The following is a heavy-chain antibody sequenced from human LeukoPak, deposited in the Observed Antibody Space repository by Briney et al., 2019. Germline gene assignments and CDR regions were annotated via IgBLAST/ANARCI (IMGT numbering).Heavy chain of an antibody. CDR1: GFTFSSYS. V-gene: IGHV3-21*01. CDR3: AREGSEQLAPGRVFDY. D-gene: IGHD6-6*01. Sequence: GGSLRLSCAASGFTFSSYSMNWVRQAPGKGLEWVSSISSSSSYIYYADSVKGRFTISRDNAKNSLYLQMNSLRAEDTAVYYCAREGSEQLAPGRVFDYWGQGTLVTVSS. CDR2: ISSSSSYI. J-gene: IGHJ4*02.